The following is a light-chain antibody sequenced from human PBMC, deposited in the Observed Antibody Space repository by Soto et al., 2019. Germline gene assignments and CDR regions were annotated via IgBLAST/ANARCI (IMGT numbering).Light chain of an antibody. CDR2: LNSDGSH. J-gene: IGLJ2*01. CDR1: SGHSSYA. V-gene: IGLV4-69*01. CDR3: QTWGTGISVV. Sequence: QLVLTQSPSASASLGASVKLTCTLSSGHSSYAIAWYQQQPEKGPRYLMKLNSDGSHSKGDGIPDRFSGSSSGAERYLTISSLQSEDEADYYCQTWGTGISVVFGGGTKLTVL.